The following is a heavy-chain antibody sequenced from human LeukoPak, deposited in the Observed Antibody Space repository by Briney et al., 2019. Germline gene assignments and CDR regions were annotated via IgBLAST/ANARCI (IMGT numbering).Heavy chain of an antibody. CDR2: IYTSGST. V-gene: IGHV4-4*07. CDR3: ARDYYYGSGSYPPPSNWFDP. J-gene: IGHJ5*02. D-gene: IGHD3-10*01. Sequence: SETLSLTCTVSGGSISSYYWSWIRRPAGKGLEWIGRIYTSGSTNYNPSLKSRVTMSVDTSKNQFSLKLSSVTAADTAVYYCARDYYYGSGSYPPPSNWFDPWGQGTLVTVSS. CDR1: GGSISSYY.